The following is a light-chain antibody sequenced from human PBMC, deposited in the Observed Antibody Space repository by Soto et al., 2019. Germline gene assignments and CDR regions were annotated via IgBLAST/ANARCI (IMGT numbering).Light chain of an antibody. J-gene: IGKJ1*01. CDR1: QSIGDS. CDR2: DVS. Sequence: IQLTQTPSSLCASVGDRVTMTYRASQSIGDSLAWYQQKPGKAPYLLISDVSSLERGVPSRFSGSGSGTEFTLTFSSMQPDDFATYYCQEYNSYSGTFGQGTKVDIK. CDR3: QEYNSYSGT. V-gene: IGKV1-5*01.